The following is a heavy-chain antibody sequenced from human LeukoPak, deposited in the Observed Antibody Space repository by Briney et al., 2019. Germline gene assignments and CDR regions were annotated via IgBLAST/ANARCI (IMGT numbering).Heavy chain of an antibody. V-gene: IGHV3-23*01. CDR1: GFTFSDYA. CDR3: AKVRTGHYFDY. J-gene: IGHJ4*02. D-gene: IGHD3/OR15-3a*01. Sequence: GGSLRLSCAASGFTFSDYAMSWVRQAPGKGLEWVSSITISAGSTYYADSVKDRFTISRDNSKNTLYLQMNSLRAEDTAVYCCAKVRTGHYFDYWGQGTLVTVSS. CDR2: ITISAGST.